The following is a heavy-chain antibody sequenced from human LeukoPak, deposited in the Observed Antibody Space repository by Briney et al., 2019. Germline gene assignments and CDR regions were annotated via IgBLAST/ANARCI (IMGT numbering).Heavy chain of an antibody. CDR1: GFTLSSDW. CDR2: MNQDGSDT. CDR3: ATVFGY. Sequence: GGSLTLSCAVSGFTLSSDWMHWVRQAPGKGLEWVSRMNQDGSDTSYADSVKGRFTISRDNAKNTVYLQMNSVRAEDSAVYYCATVFGYWGQGTLVTVSS. V-gene: IGHV3-74*01. J-gene: IGHJ4*02.